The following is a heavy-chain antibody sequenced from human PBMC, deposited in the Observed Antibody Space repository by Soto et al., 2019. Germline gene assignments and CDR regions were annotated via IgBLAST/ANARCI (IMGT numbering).Heavy chain of an antibody. J-gene: IGHJ5*02. CDR2: IIPVLGLA. CDR3: ASGGYCTNTSCPNYFDP. Sequence: QVHLVQSGAEVKKPGSSVKVSCKASEVTFTSYSINWVRQAPGQGLEWMGRIIPVLGLASYAQTFQGRVTITADKPTTTVYMELKSLRSEDTGVFYCASGGYCTNTSCPNYFDPWGQGTLVTVSS. CDR1: EVTFTSYS. D-gene: IGHD2-2*01. V-gene: IGHV1-69*02.